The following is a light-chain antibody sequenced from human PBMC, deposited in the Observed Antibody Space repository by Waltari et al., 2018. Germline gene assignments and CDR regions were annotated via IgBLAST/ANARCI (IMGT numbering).Light chain of an antibody. V-gene: IGKV1-39*01. CDR1: QPIRDA. Sequence: VQMTQSPSSLSASVGDRVAITCRSSQPIRDALSWYQQKPGTAPKLLIDSASALQTGVPSRFSGSGSGTHFTLTITSLQPEDFATYYCQQSFITPLTFGVGT. CDR3: QQSFITPLT. CDR2: SAS. J-gene: IGKJ4*01.